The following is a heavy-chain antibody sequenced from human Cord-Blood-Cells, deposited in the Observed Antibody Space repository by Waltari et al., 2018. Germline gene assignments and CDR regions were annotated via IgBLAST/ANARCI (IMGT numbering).Heavy chain of an antibody. D-gene: IGHD3-22*01. Sequence: EVQLVESGGGLVQPGGSLRLSCAASGFTFSDHYMDWVRQAPGKGLEWVGRTRNKANSYTTGYAASVKGRFTISRDDSKNSLYLQMNSLKTEDTAVYYCARSYYDSSGYYYYFDYWGQGTLVTVSS. V-gene: IGHV3-72*01. CDR1: GFTFSDHY. CDR3: ARSYYDSSGYYYYFDY. CDR2: TRNKANSYTT. J-gene: IGHJ4*02.